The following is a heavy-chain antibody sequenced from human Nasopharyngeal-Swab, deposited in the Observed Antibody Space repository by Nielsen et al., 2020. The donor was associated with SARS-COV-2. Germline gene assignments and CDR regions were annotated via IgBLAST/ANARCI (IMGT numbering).Heavy chain of an antibody. Sequence: GSLRLSCAVYGGSFSGYYWSWIRQPPGKGLEWIGEINHSGSTNYNPSLKSRVTISVDTSKNQFSLKLSSVTAADTAVYYCARRLYDFWSGYYFDYWGQGTLVTVSS. J-gene: IGHJ4*02. CDR1: GGSFSGYY. CDR2: INHSGST. V-gene: IGHV4-34*01. D-gene: IGHD3-3*01. CDR3: ARRLYDFWSGYYFDY.